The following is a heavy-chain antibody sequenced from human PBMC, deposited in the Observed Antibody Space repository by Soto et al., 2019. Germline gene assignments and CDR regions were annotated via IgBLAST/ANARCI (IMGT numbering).Heavy chain of an antibody. V-gene: IGHV4-59*01. CDR2: IYYSGST. CDR1: GGSISTYS. CDR3: ARLSGDYYGSDV. D-gene: IGHD3-10*01. J-gene: IGHJ6*02. Sequence: QVQLQESGPGLVKPSETLSLTCSVSGGSISTYSWNWIRQPPGKGLEWIGDIYYSGSTNYSPSLKSRVTMSVDTSKNQFSLKLSSVTAADSAVYYCARLSGDYYGSDVWGQGTTVTVSS.